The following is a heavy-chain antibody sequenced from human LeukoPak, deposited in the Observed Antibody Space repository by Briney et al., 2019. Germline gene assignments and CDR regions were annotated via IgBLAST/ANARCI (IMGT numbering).Heavy chain of an antibody. CDR1: GGTFSSCA. CDR2: IIPIFGTA. D-gene: IGHD3-10*01. J-gene: IGHJ4*02. CDR3: ARARGPYGSGSINGGSDY. V-gene: IGHV1-69*01. Sequence: SVKVSCTASGGTFSSCAISWVRQAPGQGLEWMGGIIPIFGTANYAQKFQGRVTITADESTSTAYMELSSLRSEDTAVYYCARARGPYGSGSINGGSDYWGQGTLVTVSS.